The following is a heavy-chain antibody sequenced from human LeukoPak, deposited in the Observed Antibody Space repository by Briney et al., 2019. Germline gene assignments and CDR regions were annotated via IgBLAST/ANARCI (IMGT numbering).Heavy chain of an antibody. CDR1: GFTFADYY. CDR2: IRSGSSYT. Sequence: KPGGSLRLSCAASGFTFADYYMNWIRQAPGKGLEWVSYIRSGSSYTDYADSVKGRFTISRDNAKNSLYLQMNSLRADDTAVYYCARIYDSRDSGLDVWGQGTTVTVPS. V-gene: IGHV3-11*03. J-gene: IGHJ6*02. D-gene: IGHD3-9*01. CDR3: ARIYDSRDSGLDV.